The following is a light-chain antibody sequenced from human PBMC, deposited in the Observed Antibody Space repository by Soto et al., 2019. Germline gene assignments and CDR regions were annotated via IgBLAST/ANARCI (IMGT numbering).Light chain of an antibody. Sequence: QSVLTQPASVSRSPGQSITISCTGTSSDVGSYNLVSWYQQLPGKAPKVIICEVNKRPSGVSYRFSGSKSGNTASLTISGPQTEDEADYYCCSYAGTVAYVFGTGTKVTVL. V-gene: IGLV2-23*02. CDR1: SSDVGSYNL. J-gene: IGLJ1*01. CDR2: EVN. CDR3: CSYAGTVAYV.